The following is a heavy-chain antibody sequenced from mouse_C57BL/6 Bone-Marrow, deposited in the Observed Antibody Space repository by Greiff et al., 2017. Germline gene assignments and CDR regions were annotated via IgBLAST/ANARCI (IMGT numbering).Heavy chain of an antibody. CDR3: ARCYYCSSWGDWYFDV. V-gene: IGHV5-17*01. CDR2: ISSGSSTI. J-gene: IGHJ1*03. Sequence: EVKLVESGGGLVKPGGSLKLSCAASGFTFSDYGMHWVRQAPEKGLEWVAYISSGSSTIYYADTVKGRVTMSRDNATNTLFLQMTSRRSEDTAMYYCARCYYCSSWGDWYFDVWGTGTTVTVSS. D-gene: IGHD1-1*01. CDR1: GFTFSDYG.